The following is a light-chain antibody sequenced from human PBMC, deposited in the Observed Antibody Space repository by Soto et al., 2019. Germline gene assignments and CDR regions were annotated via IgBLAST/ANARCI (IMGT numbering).Light chain of an antibody. J-gene: IGKJ1*01. CDR1: QGITYY. CDR2: AAS. CDR3: QQYNSYSWT. V-gene: IGKV1-27*01. Sequence: DIQMTQSPSSLSASVGDRVTITCRASQGITYYLAWYQQKPGKVPKLLIYAASTLQSGVPSRFSGGGSGADFTLTISCLQPDDFATYYCQQYNSYSWTFGQGTKVDIK.